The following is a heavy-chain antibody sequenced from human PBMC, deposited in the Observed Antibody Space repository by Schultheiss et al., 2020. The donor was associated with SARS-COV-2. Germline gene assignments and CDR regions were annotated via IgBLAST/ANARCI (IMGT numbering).Heavy chain of an antibody. CDR3: ARGGNYSPSLDY. CDR1: GGSISSGGYY. CDR2: IYTSGST. Sequence: SETLSLTCAVSGGSISSGGYYWSWIRQHPGKGLEWIGRIYTSGSTNYNPSLKSRVTMSVDTSKNQFSLKLSSVTAADTAVYYCARGGNYSPSLDYWGQGTLVTVSS. J-gene: IGHJ4*02. V-gene: IGHV4-61*02. D-gene: IGHD1-7*01.